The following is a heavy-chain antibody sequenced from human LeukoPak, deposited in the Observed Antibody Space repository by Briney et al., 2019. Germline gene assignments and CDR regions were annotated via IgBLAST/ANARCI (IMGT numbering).Heavy chain of an antibody. CDR2: IIPIFGTA. CDR3: ARSGIAAAGYFDY. J-gene: IGHJ4*02. D-gene: IGHD6-13*01. Sequence: SVKVSCKASGGTFSSYAISWVRRAPGQGLEWMGGIIPIFGTANYAQKFQGRVTITADESTSTAYMELSSLGSEDTAVYYCARSGIAAAGYFDYWGQGTLVTVSS. V-gene: IGHV1-69*13. CDR1: GGTFSSYA.